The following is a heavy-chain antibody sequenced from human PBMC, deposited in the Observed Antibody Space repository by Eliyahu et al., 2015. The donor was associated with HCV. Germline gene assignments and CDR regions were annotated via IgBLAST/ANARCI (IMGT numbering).Heavy chain of an antibody. CDR3: ARDLPLTGDYYYYYGMEV. J-gene: IGHJ6*01. Sequence: SYAMHWVRQAPGKGLEWVAVISYDGSNKYYADSVKGRFTISRDNSKNTLYLQMNSLRAEDTAVYYCARDLPLTGDYYYYYGMEVWGEGGTGTVSS. D-gene: IGHD1-20*01. CDR1: SYA. V-gene: IGHV3-30-3*01. CDR2: ISYDGSNK.